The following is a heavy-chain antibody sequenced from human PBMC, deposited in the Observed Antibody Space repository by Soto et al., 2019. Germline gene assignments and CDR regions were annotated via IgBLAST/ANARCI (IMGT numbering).Heavy chain of an antibody. D-gene: IGHD1-1*01. Sequence: GGSLRLSCAGSGFTFNNYAMTWVRQAPGKGPEWVAVISYDGSNKYYADSVKGRFTISRDNSKNTLYLQMNSLRAEDTAVYYCARDRRTGNWNIPDYYHYGMDVWGQGTTVTVSS. V-gene: IGHV3-30-3*01. CDR3: ARDRRTGNWNIPDYYHYGMDV. CDR2: ISYDGSNK. J-gene: IGHJ6*02. CDR1: GFTFNNYA.